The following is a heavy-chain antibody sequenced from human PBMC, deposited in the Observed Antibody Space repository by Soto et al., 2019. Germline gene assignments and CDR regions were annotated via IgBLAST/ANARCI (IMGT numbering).Heavy chain of an antibody. Sequence: SGGSLRLSCAASGFSFSNYAMTWVRQAPGKGLEWVSAVTGGGSSTFYADSVKGRFTVSRDNSKNTLYLQMNSLRAEDTAVYYCAKGKTYYYDSSGLDYWGQGTLVTVSS. CDR2: VTGGGSST. D-gene: IGHD3-22*01. CDR1: GFSFSNYA. J-gene: IGHJ4*02. CDR3: AKGKTYYYDSSGLDY. V-gene: IGHV3-23*01.